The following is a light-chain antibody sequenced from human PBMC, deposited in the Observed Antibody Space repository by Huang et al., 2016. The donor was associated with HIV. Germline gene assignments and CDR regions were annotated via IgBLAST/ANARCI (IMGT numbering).Light chain of an antibody. J-gene: IGKJ1*01. CDR3: HQRSNWPWT. CDR1: QSVSSY. Sequence: ELVLTQSPATLSLSPGERATISCRASQSVSSYLAWYQQKPGQAPRLLIYYASNRATVIPARVSGSGSGTDFTLTISSREPEDFAVYYCHQRSNWPWTFGQGTKVEIK. V-gene: IGKV3-11*01. CDR2: YAS.